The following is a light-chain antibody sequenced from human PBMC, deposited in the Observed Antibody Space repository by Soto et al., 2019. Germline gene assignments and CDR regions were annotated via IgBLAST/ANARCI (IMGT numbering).Light chain of an antibody. CDR3: QQYDNLPLT. Sequence: DIQMTQSPCTLSGSVGDRVSFTCQASQDISKFLNWYQHKPGKAPKLLIYDASNLETGVPSRFSGSGSGTDFTFTISSLQPEDIATYYCQQYDNLPLTFGGGTKVDIK. CDR1: QDISKF. V-gene: IGKV1-33*01. CDR2: DAS. J-gene: IGKJ4*01.